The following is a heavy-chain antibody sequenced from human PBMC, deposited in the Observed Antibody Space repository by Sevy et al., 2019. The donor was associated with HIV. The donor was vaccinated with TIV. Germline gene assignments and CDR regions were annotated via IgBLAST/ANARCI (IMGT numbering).Heavy chain of an antibody. V-gene: IGHV1-18*04. CDR2: ISAYNGNT. D-gene: IGHD3-22*01. CDR1: GYTFSSYS. J-gene: IGHJ3*02. Sequence: ASVKVSCKASGYTFSSYSISWVRQAPGQGLEWMGWISAYNGNTNYAQKLQGRVTVTTDTSTSTAYMELRSLRSDDTAVYYCARDYDSSGYYFAFDIWGQGTMVTVSS. CDR3: ARDYDSSGYYFAFDI.